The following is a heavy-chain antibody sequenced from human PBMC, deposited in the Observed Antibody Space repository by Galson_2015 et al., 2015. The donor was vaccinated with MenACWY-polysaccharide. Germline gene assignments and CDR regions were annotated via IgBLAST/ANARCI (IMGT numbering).Heavy chain of an antibody. J-gene: IGHJ6*02. CDR3: AKGRAPSTYYGMDV. Sequence: SLRLSCAASGFTFSSYTMNWVRQAPGKGLEWLSYISSGSSTIYYADSVKGRFTISRDNAKNSLYLQMNSLRADDTAVYYCAKGRAPSTYYGMDVWGQGTTVTVSS. D-gene: IGHD2-2*01. V-gene: IGHV3-48*01. CDR2: ISSGSSTI. CDR1: GFTFSSYT.